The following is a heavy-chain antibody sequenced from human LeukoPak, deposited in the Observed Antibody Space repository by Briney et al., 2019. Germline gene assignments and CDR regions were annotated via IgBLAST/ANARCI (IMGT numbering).Heavy chain of an antibody. V-gene: IGHV3-30*04. CDR3: ARDWGDVNFDY. CDR1: GFTFSSYA. J-gene: IGHJ4*02. D-gene: IGHD3-10*01. Sequence: GGSLRLSCAASGFTFSSYAMHWVRRAPGKGLEWVAVISYDGSNKYYADSVKGRFTISRDNSKNTLYLQMNSLRAEDTAVYYCARDWGDVNFDYWGQGTLVTVSS. CDR2: ISYDGSNK.